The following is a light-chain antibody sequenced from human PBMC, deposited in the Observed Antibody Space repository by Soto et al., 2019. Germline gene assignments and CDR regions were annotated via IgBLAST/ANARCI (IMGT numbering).Light chain of an antibody. CDR1: SGDIGGYND. CDR3: SSYTTSNTLL. Sequence: QSALTQPASVSGSPGQSITISCTGTSGDIGGYNDVSWYQQHPGTAPKLMIYDVSDRPSGVSNRFSGSKSGNTASLTISGLQAEDEAYYYCSSYTTSNTLLFGGGTKLTVL. CDR2: DVS. V-gene: IGLV2-14*01. J-gene: IGLJ2*01.